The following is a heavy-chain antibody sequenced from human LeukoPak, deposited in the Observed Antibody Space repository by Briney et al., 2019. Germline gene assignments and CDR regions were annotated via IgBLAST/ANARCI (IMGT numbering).Heavy chain of an antibody. V-gene: IGHV4-39*01. Sequence: PSETLSLTCTVSGGSISSSSYYWGWIRQPPGKGLEWIGSIYHSGSTYYNPSLKSRVTISVDTSKNQFSLKLSSVTAADTAVYYCATWGWIQLWLLWGQGTLVTVSS. CDR1: GGSISSSSYY. J-gene: IGHJ4*02. CDR3: ATWGWIQLWLL. D-gene: IGHD5-18*01. CDR2: IYHSGST.